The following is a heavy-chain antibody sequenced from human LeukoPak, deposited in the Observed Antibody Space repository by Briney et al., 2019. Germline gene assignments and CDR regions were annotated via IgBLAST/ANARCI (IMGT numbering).Heavy chain of an antibody. J-gene: IGHJ6*02. Sequence: SQTLSLTCAISGDSVSSNSAAWNWIRQSPSRGLEWLGRTYYRSKWYNDYAVSVKSRITINPDTSKNQFSLQLNSVTPEDTAVYYCASALGYCSSTGCLEVDYYYGMDVWGQGTTVTVSS. D-gene: IGHD2-2*01. CDR3: ASALGYCSSTGCLEVDYYYGMDV. CDR1: GDSVSSNSAA. V-gene: IGHV6-1*01. CDR2: TYYRSKWYN.